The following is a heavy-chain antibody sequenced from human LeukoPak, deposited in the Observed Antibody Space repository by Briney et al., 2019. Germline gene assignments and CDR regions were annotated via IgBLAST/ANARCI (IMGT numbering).Heavy chain of an antibody. V-gene: IGHV1-69*13. CDR3: ARSQGYCSGGSRYEPDY. Sequence: GASVKVSCKASGGTFSSYAISWVRQAPGQGLEWMGGIIPIFGTANYAQKFQGRVTITADESTSTAYMELSSLRSEDTAVYYCARSQGYCSGGSRYEPDYWGQGTLATVSS. D-gene: IGHD2-15*01. CDR1: GGTFSSYA. CDR2: IIPIFGTA. J-gene: IGHJ4*02.